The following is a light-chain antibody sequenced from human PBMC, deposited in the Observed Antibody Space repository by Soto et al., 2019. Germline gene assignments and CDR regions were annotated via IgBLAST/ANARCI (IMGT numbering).Light chain of an antibody. V-gene: IGKV3-20*01. J-gene: IGKJ1*01. Sequence: ETVLTQSPGTLSLSPGERATLSCRASQSVRSSLLAWYQHKPGQTPRLLIYGASSRATGIPDRFSGSGSGTDFILIISRLELEDFAVDYCHPYGSPSTFGQGNKVKIK. CDR1: QSVRSSL. CDR2: GAS. CDR3: HPYGSPST.